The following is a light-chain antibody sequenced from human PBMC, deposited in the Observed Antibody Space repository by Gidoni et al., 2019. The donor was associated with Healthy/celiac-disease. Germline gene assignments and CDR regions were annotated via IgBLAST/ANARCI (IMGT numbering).Light chain of an antibody. CDR1: QSISSW. CDR3: QQYNSYSTWT. J-gene: IGKJ1*01. Sequence: DIQMTQSPSTLSASVGDRVTITCRASQSISSWLAWYQQKPGKAPKRLIYDASSLESGVPSRCSGSGSGTEFTLTISSLQPDDFATYYCQQYNSYSTWTFGQGTKVEIK. CDR2: DAS. V-gene: IGKV1-5*01.